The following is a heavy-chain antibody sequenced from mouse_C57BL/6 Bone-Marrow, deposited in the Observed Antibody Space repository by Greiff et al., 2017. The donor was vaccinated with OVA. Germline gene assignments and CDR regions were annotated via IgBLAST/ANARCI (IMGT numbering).Heavy chain of an antibody. CDR2: IWSGGST. J-gene: IGHJ4*01. Sequence: QVQLKESGPGLVQPSQSLSITCTVSGFSLTSYGVHWVRQPPGKGLEWLGVIWSGGSTDYNAAFISRLSISKDNSKSQVFFKMNSLQADDTAIYYCAKNGGTTVVAPYAMDYWGQGTSVTVSS. D-gene: IGHD1-1*01. CDR3: AKNGGTTVVAPYAMDY. CDR1: GFSLTSYG. V-gene: IGHV2-4*01.